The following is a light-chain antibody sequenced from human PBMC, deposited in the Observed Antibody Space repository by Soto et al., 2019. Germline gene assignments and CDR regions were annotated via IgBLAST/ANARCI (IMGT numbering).Light chain of an antibody. CDR3: QLYSRSPRQIT. J-gene: IGKJ5*01. CDR1: QTLRRNY. V-gene: IGKV3-20*01. Sequence: RAALSCRTSQTLRRNYIAWYQQKPGQAPRVLIYGASNRATGIPARFSGSGSGKDCTLTSRGLAPEDFAGYYGQLYSRSPRQITFCQGTRLEIK. CDR2: GAS.